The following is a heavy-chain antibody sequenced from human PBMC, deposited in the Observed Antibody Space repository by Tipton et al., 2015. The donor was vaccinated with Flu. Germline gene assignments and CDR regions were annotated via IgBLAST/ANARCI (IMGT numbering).Heavy chain of an antibody. CDR1: GFIFSNYW. CDR2: IKKDGSEE. V-gene: IGHV3-7*01. D-gene: IGHD2-21*01. Sequence: SLRLSCAGSGFIFSNYWISWVRLAPGKGLEWVAHIKKDGSEEFYADSVKGRFTISRDNTKNTLSLQMNGLTVEDTALYYCARESIPTGYYDYWGQGTRVIVSP. CDR3: ARESIPTGYYDY. J-gene: IGHJ4*02.